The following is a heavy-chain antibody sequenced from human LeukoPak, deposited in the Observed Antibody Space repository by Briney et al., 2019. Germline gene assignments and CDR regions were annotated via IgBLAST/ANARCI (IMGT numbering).Heavy chain of an antibody. CDR2: IYRIGNT. Sequence: SETLSLTCSVSGDSISSDYWSWIRQPPGKGLEWIGYIYRIGNTDYNPSLKSRVTISLDTSKNQLSLNLPSVTAADAAVYYCAGRGQRYFRDWGQGALGTVSS. CDR1: GDSISSDY. V-gene: IGHV4-4*08. CDR3: AGRGQRYFRD. J-gene: IGHJ1*01.